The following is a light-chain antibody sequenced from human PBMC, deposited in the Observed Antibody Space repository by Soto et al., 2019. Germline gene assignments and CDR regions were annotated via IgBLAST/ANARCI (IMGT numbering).Light chain of an antibody. V-gene: IGLV2-18*02. J-gene: IGLJ1*01. CDR3: SSYTSSSTYV. CDR1: ISDVGFYAR. Sequence: QSALTQPPSVSGSPGQSVTISCTGTISDVGFYARVSWYQQVPGTAPKLLIYDVTNRPSGVPDRFSGSQSGKTASLTVSGLQAEDEADYYWSSYTSSSTYVFGTGTKVTVL. CDR2: DVT.